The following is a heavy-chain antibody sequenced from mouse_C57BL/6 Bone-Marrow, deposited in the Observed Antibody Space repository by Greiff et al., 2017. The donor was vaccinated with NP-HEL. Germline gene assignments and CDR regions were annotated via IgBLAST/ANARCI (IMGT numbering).Heavy chain of an antibody. D-gene: IGHD1-1*01. J-gene: IGHJ3*01. Sequence: QVQLKESGAELVRPGTSVKVSCKASGYAFTNYLIEWVKQRPGQGLEWIGVINPGSGGTNYNEKFKGKATLTADKSSSTAYMQLSSLTSEDSAVYFCASQFPLRYWGQGTLVTVSA. CDR2: INPGSGGT. V-gene: IGHV1-54*01. CDR3: ASQFPLRY. CDR1: GYAFTNYL.